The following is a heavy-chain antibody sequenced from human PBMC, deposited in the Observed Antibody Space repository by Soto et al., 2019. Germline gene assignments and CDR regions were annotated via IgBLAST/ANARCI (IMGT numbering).Heavy chain of an antibody. CDR2: IYYSGST. CDR3: ARSVFP. Sequence: QVQLQESGPGLVKPAQTLSLTCTVSGGSIRRGGYYWSWIRQHPGKGLEWIGSIYYSGSTYYNPSLNSRVTISVDTSKNPFSLKLTSVTAAATAVYYCARSVFPWGQGTLVTVSS. V-gene: IGHV4-31*03. CDR1: GGSIRRGGYY. J-gene: IGHJ5*02.